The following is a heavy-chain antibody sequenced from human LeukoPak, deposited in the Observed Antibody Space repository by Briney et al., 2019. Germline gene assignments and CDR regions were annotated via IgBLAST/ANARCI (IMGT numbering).Heavy chain of an antibody. D-gene: IGHD3-3*01. CDR3: ARQQFLECFSPYFDY. CDR2: IYHSET. V-gene: IGHV4-31*03. Sequence: SETLSLTCTVSGGSISSSGHYWRWIRQHPGKGLEWIGYIYHSETYYKLSLKSRLIMSKDTSTNQFSLNLSSVTAADTAVYYCARQQFLECFSPYFDYWGQGILVTVSS. CDR1: GGSISSSGHY. J-gene: IGHJ4*02.